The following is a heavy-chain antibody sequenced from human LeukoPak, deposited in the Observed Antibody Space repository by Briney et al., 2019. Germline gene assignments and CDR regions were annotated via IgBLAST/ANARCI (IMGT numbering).Heavy chain of an antibody. CDR2: INPNSGGT. CDR1: GYTFTGYY. D-gene: IGHD3-22*01. J-gene: IGHJ5*02. V-gene: IGHV1-2*02. Sequence: ASVKVSCKASGYTFTGYYMHWVRQAPGQGLEWMGWINPNSGGTNYAQKFQGRVTMTRDTSISTAYMELSRLRSDDTAVYYCARSVTYYYDSSGLHSDWGTVPNHDWFDPWGQGTLVTVSS. CDR3: ARSVTYYYDSSGLHSDWGTVPNHDWFDP.